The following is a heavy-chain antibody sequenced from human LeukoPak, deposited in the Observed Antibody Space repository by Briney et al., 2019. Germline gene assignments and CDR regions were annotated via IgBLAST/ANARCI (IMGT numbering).Heavy chain of an antibody. D-gene: IGHD2-8*02. J-gene: IGHJ3*01. CDR2: ISYSGST. CDR1: GGSFSGYY. V-gene: IGHV4-34*01. Sequence: PSETLSLTCAVYGGSFSGYYWSWIRQPPGKGLEWIGSISYSGSTYSSPSLKSRVTISVDTSKNQFSLKLSSVTAADTAVYYCARSTGVDAFAFWGQGTVVTVSS. CDR3: ARSTGVDAFAF.